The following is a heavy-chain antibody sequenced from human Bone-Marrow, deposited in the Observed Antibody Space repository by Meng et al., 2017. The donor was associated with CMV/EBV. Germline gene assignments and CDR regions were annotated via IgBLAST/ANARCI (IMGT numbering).Heavy chain of an antibody. Sequence: SEPLSLTCTVSGGSISSTSYYWGWIRQPPGKGLEWIGNSYYSGSTYYNPSLKSRVTISVDTSKNQFSLKLSSVTAADTAVYYCARAPSWGYFDYWGQGTLVTVSS. CDR1: GGSISSTSYY. J-gene: IGHJ4*02. D-gene: IGHD7-27*01. V-gene: IGHV4-39*07. CDR3: ARAPSWGYFDY. CDR2: SYYSGST.